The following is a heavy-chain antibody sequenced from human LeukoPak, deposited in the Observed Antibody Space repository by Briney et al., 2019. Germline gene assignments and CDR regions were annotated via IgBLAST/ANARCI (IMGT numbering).Heavy chain of an antibody. V-gene: IGHV3-7*01. CDR3: ARDRPYGSYDY. CDR1: GYRYSTSY. Sequence: GGSLSLSCAVSGYRYSTSYMSWVRQAPGKGLEWVANKKEDGCEKQYVDSVRGRFTSSRDNDKNSLYLQMTSLRAEDTAVYYCARDRPYGSYDYWGQGSLVTVSS. D-gene: IGHD2-15*01. CDR2: KKEDGCEK. J-gene: IGHJ4*02.